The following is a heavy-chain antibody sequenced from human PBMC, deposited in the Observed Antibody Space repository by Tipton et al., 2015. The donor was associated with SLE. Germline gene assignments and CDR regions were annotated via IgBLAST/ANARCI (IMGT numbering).Heavy chain of an antibody. Sequence: SLRLSCTASGFTFGDYAMSWVRQAPGKGLEWVSIIYSGGSTYYADSVKGRFTISRDNSKNTLYLQMNSLRAEDTAVYYCASGLHSTTPVGGFDIWGQGTMVTVSS. D-gene: IGHD1-26*01. J-gene: IGHJ3*02. CDR2: IYSGGST. CDR3: ASGLHSTTPVGGFDI. V-gene: IGHV3-66*02. CDR1: GFTFGDYA.